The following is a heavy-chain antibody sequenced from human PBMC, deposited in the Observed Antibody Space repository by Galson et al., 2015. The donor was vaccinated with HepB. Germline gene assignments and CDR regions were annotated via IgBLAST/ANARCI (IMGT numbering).Heavy chain of an antibody. V-gene: IGHV3-33*01. CDR2: IWYDGSNK. J-gene: IGHJ4*02. Sequence: SLRLSCAASGFTFSSYGMHWVRQAPGKGLEWVAVIWYDGSNKYYADSVKGRFTISRDNFKNTLLLQMNSLRAEDTAVYYCATEGIVGATASLDYWGQGTLVTVSS. CDR1: GFTFSSYG. CDR3: ATEGIVGATASLDY. D-gene: IGHD1-26*01.